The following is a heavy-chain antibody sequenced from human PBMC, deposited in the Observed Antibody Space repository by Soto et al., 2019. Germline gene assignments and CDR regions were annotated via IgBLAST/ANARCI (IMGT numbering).Heavy chain of an antibody. Sequence: SDTLSLTCTVSGDSISSNNNYWSWIRQPPGEGLEWIGFISYSGTTSYSPSLKSRVAISLDTSKNQFSLSLSSVTAADTAVYYCARGRGYSYGLDPWGQGTLVTVS. V-gene: IGHV4-30-4*02. CDR1: GDSISSNNNY. D-gene: IGHD5-18*01. CDR2: ISYSGTT. CDR3: ARGRGYSYGLDP. J-gene: IGHJ5*02.